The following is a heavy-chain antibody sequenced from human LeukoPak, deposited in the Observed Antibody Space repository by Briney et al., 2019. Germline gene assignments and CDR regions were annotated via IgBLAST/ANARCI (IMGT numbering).Heavy chain of an antibody. Sequence: GGSLRLSCAASGFTFSGSAMPWFRQASGKGLEWVGRFRSKANSYATAYAASVKGRFTISRDDSKNTAYLQMNSLKTEDTAVYYCTRRGFGSGSYYFDYWGQGTLVTVSS. CDR2: FRSKANSYAT. D-gene: IGHD3-10*01. J-gene: IGHJ4*02. CDR1: GFTFSGSA. CDR3: TRRGFGSGSYYFDY. V-gene: IGHV3-73*01.